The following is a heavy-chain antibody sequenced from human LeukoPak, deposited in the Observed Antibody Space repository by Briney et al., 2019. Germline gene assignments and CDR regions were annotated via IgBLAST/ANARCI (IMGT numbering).Heavy chain of an antibody. CDR1: GVSIRSYY. V-gene: IGHV4-59*01. J-gene: IGHJ4*02. CDR3: ARGRNDNGGMFFDS. D-gene: IGHD4-23*01. CDR2: ISYSGYT. Sequence: PSETLSLTCTVSGVSIRSYYWNWIRQAPGKGLEWVGFISYSGYTSYSPSVKSRVAISVDTAKSQFSLRLNSMTAADTAIYYCARGRNDNGGMFFDSWAQGNLVSVSS.